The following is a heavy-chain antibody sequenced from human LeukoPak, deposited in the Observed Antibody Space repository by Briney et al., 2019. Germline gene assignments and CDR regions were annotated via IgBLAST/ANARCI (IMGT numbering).Heavy chain of an antibody. CDR1: GFTFSNYD. J-gene: IGHJ4*02. Sequence: GSLRLSCAASGFTFSNYDMYWVRQAAGKGLEWVSAIGTAGDTYYSASVRGRFTISRENARNSLFLQMSGLSAGDTAVYYCTSSPAYSSSWEAIDNWGQGTLVTVSS. CDR3: TSSPAYSSSWEAIDN. CDR2: IGTAGDT. D-gene: IGHD6-13*01. V-gene: IGHV3-13*01.